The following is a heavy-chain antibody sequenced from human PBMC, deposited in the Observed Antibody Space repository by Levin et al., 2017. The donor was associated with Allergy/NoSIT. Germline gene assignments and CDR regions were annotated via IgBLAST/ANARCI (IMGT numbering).Heavy chain of an antibody. D-gene: IGHD6-13*01. V-gene: IGHV3-30-3*01. CDR2: ISYDGSNK. CDR1: GFTFSSYA. CDR3: ARAPIPLGYYMDV. Sequence: TGGSLRLSCAASGFTFSSYAMHWVRQAPGKGLEWVAVISYDGSNKYYADSVKGRFTISRDNSKNTLYLQMNSLRAEDTAVYYCARAPIPLGYYMDVWGKGTTVTVSS. J-gene: IGHJ6*03.